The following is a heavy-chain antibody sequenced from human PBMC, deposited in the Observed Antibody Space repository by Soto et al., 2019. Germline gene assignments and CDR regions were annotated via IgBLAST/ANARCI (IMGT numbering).Heavy chain of an antibody. CDR2: ISRDGGST. Sequence: GGSLRLSCAASGFTFRTHAMVWVRQAPDLGLEWVASISRDGGSTSYADSVKGRFTISRDNAKNTLYLQMNSLRAEDTAVYYCARDPEYSSSWYYFDYWGQGTLVTVSS. V-gene: IGHV3-74*01. CDR3: ARDPEYSSSWYYFDY. CDR1: GFTFRTHA. D-gene: IGHD6-13*01. J-gene: IGHJ4*02.